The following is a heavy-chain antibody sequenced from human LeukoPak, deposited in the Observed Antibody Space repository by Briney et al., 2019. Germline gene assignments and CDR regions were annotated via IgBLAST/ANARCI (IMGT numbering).Heavy chain of an antibody. J-gene: IGHJ3*02. CDR3: ARDGQWLVDAFDI. CDR2: IYHSGST. V-gene: IGHV4-4*02. CDR1: GGSISSSNW. Sequence: SGTLSLTCAVSGGSISSSNWWSWVRQPPGKGLAWIGEIYHSGSTNYNPSLKSRVTISVDKSKNQFSLKLSSVTAADTAVYYCARDGQWLVDAFDIWGQGTMVTVSS. D-gene: IGHD6-19*01.